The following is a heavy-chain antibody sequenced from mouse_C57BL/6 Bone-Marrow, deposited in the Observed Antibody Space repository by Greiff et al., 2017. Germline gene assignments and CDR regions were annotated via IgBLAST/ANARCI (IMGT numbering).Heavy chain of an antibody. CDR1: GFSLTSYG. D-gene: IGHD2-2*01. CDR3: AKYGYDVPYAMDY. V-gene: IGHV2-5*01. Sequence: VQLQQSGPGLVQPSQSLSITCTVSGFSLTSYGVHWVRQSPGKGLAWLGVIWRGGSTDYNAAFMSRLSITKDNSKSQVFFKMNSLQADDTAIYYCAKYGYDVPYAMDYWGQGTSVTVSS. J-gene: IGHJ4*01. CDR2: IWRGGST.